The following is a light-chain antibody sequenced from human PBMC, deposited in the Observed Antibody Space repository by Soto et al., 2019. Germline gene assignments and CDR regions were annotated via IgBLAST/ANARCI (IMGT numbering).Light chain of an antibody. CDR1: QHFRNY. CDR3: QQSYSTPGALT. Sequence: DIQMTQSPSSLSASIGDRVTITCRANQHFRNYVNWYQQRPGKAPRVLIFSASTLQSGVPSRFSGSGSETDFTLTISSLEPEDFGTYFCQQSYSTPGALTFGGGTRVDIK. J-gene: IGKJ4*01. CDR2: SAS. V-gene: IGKV1-39*01.